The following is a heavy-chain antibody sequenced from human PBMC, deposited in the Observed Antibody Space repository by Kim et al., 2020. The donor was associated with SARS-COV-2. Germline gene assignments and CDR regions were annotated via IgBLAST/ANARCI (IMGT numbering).Heavy chain of an antibody. V-gene: IGHV3-7*01. CDR3: ARVITTSCPDY. CDR1: GFTFSSYW. Sequence: GGSLRLSCAASGFTFSSYWMSWVRQAPGKGLEWVAIMKQDGSEKYYVDSVKGRFTISRDNAKNSLYLQMNSLRAEDTAVYFCARVITTSCPDYWGQGTLVTVSS. J-gene: IGHJ4*02. CDR2: MKQDGSEK. D-gene: IGHD2-2*01.